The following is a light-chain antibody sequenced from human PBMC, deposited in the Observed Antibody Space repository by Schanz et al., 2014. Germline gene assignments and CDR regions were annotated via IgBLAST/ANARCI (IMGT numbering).Light chain of an antibody. CDR2: GAS. J-gene: IGKJ4*01. Sequence: EIVLTQSPGTLSLSPGERATLSCRASQSVSSSYLAWYQQKPGQAPRLLIYGASSRATGIPDRFSGSGSGTDFTLTISSLEPEDFAVYYCQHYGNWPLTFGGGTKVEIK. V-gene: IGKV3-20*01. CDR3: QHYGNWPLT. CDR1: QSVSSSY.